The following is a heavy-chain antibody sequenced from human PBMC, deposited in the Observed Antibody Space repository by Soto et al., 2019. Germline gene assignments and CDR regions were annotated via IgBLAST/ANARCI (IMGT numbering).Heavy chain of an antibody. J-gene: IGHJ6*02. CDR1: GGTFSKDA. Sequence: QVQLVQSGAEVKKPGSSVTVSCNTSGGTFSKDAINWVRQAPGQGLEWMGLLIPVFGSPIYAQKFQGRIRITADESTSTAFMDLSSLRSEDTAVYYCTSVLGYTFEPGKTRYYVMDVWGQGTTVSVSS. CDR2: LIPVFGSP. CDR3: TSVLGYTFEPGKTRYYVMDV. V-gene: IGHV1-69*01. D-gene: IGHD5-18*01.